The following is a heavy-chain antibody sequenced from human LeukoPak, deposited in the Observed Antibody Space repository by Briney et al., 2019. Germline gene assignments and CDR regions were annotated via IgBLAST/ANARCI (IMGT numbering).Heavy chain of an antibody. V-gene: IGHV3-11*04. CDR1: GFTFSDYY. Sequence: GGSLRLSCAASGFTFSDYYMSWVRQAPGKGLEWISYISSSASTIYYADSVRGRFTISRDNAKNSLYLQMNSLRAEDTAVYYCANCLADYYYYMDVWGKGTSVTISS. J-gene: IGHJ6*03. D-gene: IGHD5/OR15-5a*01. CDR3: ANCLADYYYYMDV. CDR2: ISSSASTI.